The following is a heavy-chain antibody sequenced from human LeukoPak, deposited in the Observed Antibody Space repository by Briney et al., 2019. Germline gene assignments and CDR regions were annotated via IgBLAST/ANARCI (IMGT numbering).Heavy chain of an antibody. CDR1: GFTVSSNY. Sequence: GGSLRLSCAASGFTVSSNYMSWVRQAPGKGLEWVSVIYSGGSTYYADSVKGRFTISRDNSKNTLYLQVNSLRAEDTGVYYCARHRGSGDSFDLWGQGAMVTVSS. J-gene: IGHJ3*01. CDR2: IYSGGST. V-gene: IGHV3-66*04. CDR3: ARHRGSGDSFDL. D-gene: IGHD6-19*01.